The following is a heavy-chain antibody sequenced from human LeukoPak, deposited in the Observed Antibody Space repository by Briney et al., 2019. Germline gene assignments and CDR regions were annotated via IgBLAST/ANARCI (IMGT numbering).Heavy chain of an antibody. V-gene: IGHV4-34*01. CDR3: ARGGGDYGYDY. J-gene: IGHJ4*02. Sequence: SETLSLTCAVYGGSFSGYYWSWIRQPPGKGLEWIGEINHSGSTNYNPSLKSRVTISVNTSKNQFSLKLSSVTAADTAVYYCARGGGDYGYDYWGQGTLVTVSS. D-gene: IGHD2-21*02. CDR1: GGSFSGYY. CDR2: INHSGST.